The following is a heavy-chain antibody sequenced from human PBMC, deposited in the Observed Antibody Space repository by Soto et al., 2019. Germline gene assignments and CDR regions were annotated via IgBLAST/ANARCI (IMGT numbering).Heavy chain of an antibody. J-gene: IGHJ2*01. CDR1: GGSISSGGYS. V-gene: IGHV4-30-2*01. CDR2: IYHSGST. CDR3: ARCYDSSGYYYWYCDL. D-gene: IGHD3-22*01. Sequence: QLQLQESGSGLVKPSQTLSLTCAVSGGSISSGGYSWSWIRQPPGKGLEWIGYIYHSGSTYYNPSLKSRVTISVDRSKNQFSLKLSSVTAADTAVYYCARCYDSSGYYYWYCDLWGRGTLVTVSS.